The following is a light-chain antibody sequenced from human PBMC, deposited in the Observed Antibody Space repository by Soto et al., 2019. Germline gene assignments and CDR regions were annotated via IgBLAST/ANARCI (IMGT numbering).Light chain of an antibody. CDR1: SGRSGYA. CDR3: QTWGTGIQV. CDR2: LNSDGSH. Sequence: QPVLTQSPSASASLGASVKLTCTLSSGRSGYAIAWHQQQPEKGPRYLMKLNSDGSHSKGDGIPDRFSGSSSGAERYLTISSLQSEDEADYYCQTWGTGIQVFGGGTKLTVL. V-gene: IGLV4-69*01. J-gene: IGLJ2*01.